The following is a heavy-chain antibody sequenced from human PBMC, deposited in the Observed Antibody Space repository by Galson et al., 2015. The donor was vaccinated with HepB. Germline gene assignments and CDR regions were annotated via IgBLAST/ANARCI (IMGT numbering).Heavy chain of an antibody. Sequence: SVKVSCKASGYTFTSYYMHWVRQAPGQGLEWMGIINPSGGSTSYAQKLQGRVTMTRDTSTSTVYMELSSLRSEDTAVYYCARVGRRGEYGSGSYYFDPWGQGTLVTVSS. CDR2: INPSGGST. J-gene: IGHJ5*02. V-gene: IGHV1-46*04. CDR1: GYTFTSYY. CDR3: ARVGRRGEYGSGSYYFDP. D-gene: IGHD3-10*01.